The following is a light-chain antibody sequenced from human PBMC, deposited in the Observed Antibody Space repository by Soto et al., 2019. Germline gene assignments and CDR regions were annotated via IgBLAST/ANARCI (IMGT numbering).Light chain of an antibody. J-gene: IGKJ1*01. CDR1: QNIYSN. Sequence: IVMTQSPATLSVSPVERATLSCMASQNIYSNVSWYQQRPGQAPRLLIYRASTRAPGIPARFSGSGSGTDFTLTISSLEPEDFAVYYCQQRSNWPWTFGQGTKVDIK. CDR3: QQRSNWPWT. CDR2: RAS. V-gene: IGKV3-15*01.